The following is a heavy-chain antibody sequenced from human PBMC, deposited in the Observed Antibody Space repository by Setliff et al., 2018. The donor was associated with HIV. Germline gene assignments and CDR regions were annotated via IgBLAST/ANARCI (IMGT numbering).Heavy chain of an antibody. CDR3: ARQRLGNCSGARCSFSGMDV. D-gene: IGHD2-15*01. CDR2: IYHNGNT. Sequence: SETLSLTCTVSGDSFNGSHYYWSWIRQPPGKGLEWIGSIYHNGNTYYSPSLKSRVTISVDTSRNQISLKLSSVTAADTAVYYCARQRLGNCSGARCSFSGMDVWGPGTTVTVSS. CDR1: GDSFNGSHYY. V-gene: IGHV4-39*07. J-gene: IGHJ6*02.